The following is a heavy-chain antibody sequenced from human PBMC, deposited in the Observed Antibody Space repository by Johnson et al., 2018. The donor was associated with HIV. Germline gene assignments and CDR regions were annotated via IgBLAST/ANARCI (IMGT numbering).Heavy chain of an antibody. J-gene: IGHJ3*02. V-gene: IGHV3-9*01. CDR2: ISWNSGSI. CDR3: SKDLPGEWRKRYRAFYI. Sequence: VQLVESGGGLVKPGGSLRLSCAASGFTFSSYAMHWVRQAPGKGLEWVSGISWNSGSIGYADSVKGRFTISSDNAKNSLYLQMNSLRAEDTAFDYCSKDLPGEWRKRYRAFYIWGQGTMGTVSS. D-gene: IGHD3-10*01. CDR1: GFTFSSYA.